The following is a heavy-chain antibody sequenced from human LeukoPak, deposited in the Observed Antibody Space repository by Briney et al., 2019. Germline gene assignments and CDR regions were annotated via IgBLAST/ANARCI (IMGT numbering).Heavy chain of an antibody. CDR1: GYSFTSYW. CDR2: IDPSDSYT. V-gene: IGHV5-10-1*01. CDR3: ARHYYDTLSAFDI. Sequence: GESLKISCKGSGYSFTSYWISWARQMPGKGLEWMGRIDPSDSYTKYSPSFQGHVTISADKSISTAYLQWSSLKASDTAIYFCARHYYDTLSAFDIWGQGTMVTVSS. D-gene: IGHD3-22*01. J-gene: IGHJ3*02.